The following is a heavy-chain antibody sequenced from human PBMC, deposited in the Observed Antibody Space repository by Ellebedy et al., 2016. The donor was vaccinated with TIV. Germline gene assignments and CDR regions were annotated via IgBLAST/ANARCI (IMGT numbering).Heavy chain of an antibody. D-gene: IGHD6-6*01. J-gene: IGHJ6*03. CDR3: ARGVGSRQLVWDWYYYYYMDV. CDR1: GGSISSGDYY. Sequence: SETLSLXCTVSGGSISSGDYYWSWIRQPPGKGLEWIGYIYYSGSTYYNPSLKSRVTISVDTSKNQFSLKLSSVTAADTAVYYCARGVGSRQLVWDWYYYYYMDVWGKGTTVTVSS. CDR2: IYYSGST. V-gene: IGHV4-30-4*01.